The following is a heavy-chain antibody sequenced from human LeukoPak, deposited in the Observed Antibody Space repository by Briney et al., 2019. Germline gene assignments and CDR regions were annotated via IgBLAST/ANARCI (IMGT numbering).Heavy chain of an antibody. Sequence: ASVKVSCKASGYTFTGYYMHGVGQAPGQGPEWMGWINPNSGGTNYAQKFQGRVTITRDTSISTAYMELSRLRSDDTAVYYCARDLAGTIFGVVTPQYWGQGTLVTVSS. D-gene: IGHD3-3*01. CDR3: ARDLAGTIFGVVTPQY. V-gene: IGHV1-2*02. CDR1: GYTFTGYY. J-gene: IGHJ4*02. CDR2: INPNSGGT.